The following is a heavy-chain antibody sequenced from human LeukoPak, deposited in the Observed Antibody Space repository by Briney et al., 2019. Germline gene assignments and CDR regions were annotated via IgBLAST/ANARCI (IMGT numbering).Heavy chain of an antibody. CDR3: ARVDYYDSSGLDY. CDR2: IRNKANSYIT. D-gene: IGHD3-22*01. V-gene: IGHV3-72*01. Sequence: PGGSLRLSRAAARFSFSNHYMERVRPAPGRGLECVGHIRNKANSYITEYAASVKGRFTISRDDSRNSVYLQMNSLKNEDTAVYYCARVDYYDSSGLDYWGQGTLVTVAS. J-gene: IGHJ4*02. CDR1: RFSFSNHY.